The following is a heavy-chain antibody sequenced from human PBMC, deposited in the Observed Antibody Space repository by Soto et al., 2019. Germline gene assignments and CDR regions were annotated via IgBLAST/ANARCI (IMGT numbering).Heavy chain of an antibody. D-gene: IGHD3-22*01. J-gene: IGHJ3*02. Sequence: LSLTCVVSDYPISSDYYWAWIRQPPGKGLEWIGSIYHGGSAYYNPSLNSRVTILVDTSNKQVSLRVTSVTAADTAVYYCARYRYYFDASGNYRTHAFDIWGPGTLVTVSS. CDR3: ARYRYYFDASGNYRTHAFDI. V-gene: IGHV4-38-2*01. CDR2: IYHGGSA. CDR1: DYPISSDYY.